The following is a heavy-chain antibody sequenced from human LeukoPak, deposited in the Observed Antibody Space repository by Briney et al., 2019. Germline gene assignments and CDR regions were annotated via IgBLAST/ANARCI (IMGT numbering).Heavy chain of an antibody. CDR2: IIPIFGTA. CDR1: GGTFSIYA. Sequence: SVNVSCKASGGTFSIYAISCVRQAPGQGREWVGGIIPIFGTANYAQKFQGRVTITADESTSTAYMELSSLRSEDTAVYYCARAPSYSGSYFDYWGQGTLVTVSS. J-gene: IGHJ4*02. V-gene: IGHV1-69*13. CDR3: ARAPSYSGSYFDY. D-gene: IGHD1-26*01.